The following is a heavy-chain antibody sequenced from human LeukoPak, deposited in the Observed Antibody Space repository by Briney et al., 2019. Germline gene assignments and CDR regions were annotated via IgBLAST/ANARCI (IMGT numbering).Heavy chain of an antibody. J-gene: IGHJ5*02. CDR3: ARTTEDCSSTSCYPYWFDP. CDR2: IYYSGST. CDR1: GGSISSYY. Sequence: SETLSLTCTVSGGSISSYYWSWIRQPPGKGLEWIGYIYYSGSTSYNPSLKSRVTISVDTSKNQISLKVRSVTAADTAVYYCARTTEDCSSTSCYPYWFDPWGQGTLVTVSS. V-gene: IGHV4-59*01. D-gene: IGHD2-2*01.